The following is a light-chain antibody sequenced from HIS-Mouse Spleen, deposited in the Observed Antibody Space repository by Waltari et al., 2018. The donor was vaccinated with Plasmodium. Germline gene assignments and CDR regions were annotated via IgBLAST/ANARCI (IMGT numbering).Light chain of an antibody. CDR3: SSYAGSNNLV. V-gene: IGLV2-8*01. Sequence: QSALTQPPSASGSPGQSVTISCPGTSSDVGGYKYVSWYQQPPGKAPNLMIYEVSKRPSGVPDRFSGSKSGNTASLTVSGLQAEDEADYYCSSYAGSNNLVFGGGTKLTVL. J-gene: IGLJ2*01. CDR2: EVS. CDR1: SSDVGGYKY.